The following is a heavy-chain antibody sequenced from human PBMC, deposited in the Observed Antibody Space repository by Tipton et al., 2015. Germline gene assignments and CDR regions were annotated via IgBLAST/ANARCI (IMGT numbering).Heavy chain of an antibody. CDR1: GFTFSKNA. V-gene: IGHV3-23*01. D-gene: IGHD5-18*01. Sequence: SLRLSCAASGFTFSKNAMSWVRQAPGKGLEWVSIISGRGDVTFDSRSVKGRFTISRDNSKNTLYLQMNSLRAEDTAVYYCAKASYGTPYYYYGVDVWGQGTTVTVSS. CDR3: AKASYGTPYYYYGVDV. J-gene: IGHJ6*02. CDR2: ISGRGDVT.